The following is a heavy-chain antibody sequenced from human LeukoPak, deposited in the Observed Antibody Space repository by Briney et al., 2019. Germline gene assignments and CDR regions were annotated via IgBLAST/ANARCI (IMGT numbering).Heavy chain of an antibody. CDR3: ARYYIEGRCFDY. CDR1: GYTFTGYY. D-gene: IGHD3-10*01. Sequence: ASVKVSCKASGYTFTGYYVHWVRQAPGQGLEWMGWINPNSGGTNYAQKFQGRVTMTRDTSIRTAYMELSRLRSDDTAMYYCARYYIEGRCFDYWGQGTLVTVSS. V-gene: IGHV1-2*02. J-gene: IGHJ4*02. CDR2: INPNSGGT.